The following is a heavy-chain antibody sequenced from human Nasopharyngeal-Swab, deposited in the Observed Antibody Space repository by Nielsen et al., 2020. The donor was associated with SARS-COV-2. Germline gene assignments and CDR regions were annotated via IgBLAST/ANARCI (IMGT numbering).Heavy chain of an antibody. J-gene: IGHJ3*02. CDR1: GGSISSSNW. V-gene: IGHV4-4*02. Sequence: SETLSLTCAVSGGSISSSNWWSWVRQPPGKGLEWIGEIYHSGSTNYNPSLKSRVTISVDTSKNQFSLKLSSVTAADTAVYYCARDPRGTMIVVGDAFDIWGQGTMVTVSS. CDR3: ARDPRGTMIVVGDAFDI. CDR2: IYHSGST. D-gene: IGHD3-22*01.